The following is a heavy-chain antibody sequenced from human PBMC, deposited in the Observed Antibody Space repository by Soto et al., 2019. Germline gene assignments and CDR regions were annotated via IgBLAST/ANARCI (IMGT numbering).Heavy chain of an antibody. CDR2: ISSSSTTI. CDR3: ARDEGGTYVY. Sequence: PGGSLRLSCTASGVTFSSYSMNWVRQAPGKGLEWVSYISSSSTTIYYADSVKGRFTISRDNTKNLMYLQMNSLKIDDTAVYYCARDEGGTYVYWGQGTQVTVSS. V-gene: IGHV3-48*01. CDR1: GVTFSSYS. J-gene: IGHJ4*02. D-gene: IGHD1-26*01.